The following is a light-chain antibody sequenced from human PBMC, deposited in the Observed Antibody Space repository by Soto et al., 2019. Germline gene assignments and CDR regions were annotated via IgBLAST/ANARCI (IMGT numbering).Light chain of an antibody. CDR2: YDD. CDR1: SSNIGNNA. J-gene: IGLJ1*01. Sequence: QSVLTQPPSVSEAPRRRVTISCSGSSSNIGNNAVNWYQQLPGKAPKLLIYYDDLLPSGVSDRFSASKSGTSASLAISGLQSEDEADYHCAAWDDSLNGYVFGTGTQVTVL. V-gene: IGLV1-36*01. CDR3: AAWDDSLNGYV.